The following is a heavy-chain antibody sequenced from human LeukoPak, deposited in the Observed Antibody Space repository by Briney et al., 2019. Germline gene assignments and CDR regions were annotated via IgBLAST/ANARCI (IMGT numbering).Heavy chain of an antibody. CDR1: GFTFSSYW. J-gene: IGHJ5*02. CDR2: IKQDGSEK. CDR3: ARVDVLLWFGEFGSWFDP. V-gene: IGHV3-7*04. Sequence: GGSLRLSCAASGFTFSSYWMSWVRQAPGKGLEWVANIKQDGSEKYYVDSVKGRFTISRDNAKNSLYLQMNSLRAEDTAVYYGARVDVLLWFGEFGSWFDPWGQGTLVTVSS. D-gene: IGHD3-10*01.